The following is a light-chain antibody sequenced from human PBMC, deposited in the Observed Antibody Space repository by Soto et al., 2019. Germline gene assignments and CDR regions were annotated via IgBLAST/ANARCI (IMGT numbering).Light chain of an antibody. J-gene: IGKJ1*01. V-gene: IGKV3-15*01. CDR1: QSVSSN. CDR3: QQYNNPGT. CDR2: GAS. Sequence: EIVMTQSPATLSVSPGERATLSCRASQSVSSNLAWYQQKPGQAPRLLIYGASTRATGIPARFSGSGSGTEFTLIISSLQSEDFAVYYCQQYNNPGTFGQGTKVEIK.